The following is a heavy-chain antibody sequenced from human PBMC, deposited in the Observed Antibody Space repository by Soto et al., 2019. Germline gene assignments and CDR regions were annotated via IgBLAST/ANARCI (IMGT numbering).Heavy chain of an antibody. V-gene: IGHV4-59*08. D-gene: IGHD3-16*01. CDR1: GGTISHSD. J-gene: IGHJ6*02. CDR2: IYYSGTT. CDR3: ARHNGPLYVGYYYDMAV. Sequence: SEACRVTWCGSGGTISHSDWLGCRHPPGKGLEWIGYIYYSGTTNYKPSFKSRVTISVDTSKTQFSLKLSSVTAADTAVYYCARHNGPLYVGYYYDMAVWGHGPTVTVS.